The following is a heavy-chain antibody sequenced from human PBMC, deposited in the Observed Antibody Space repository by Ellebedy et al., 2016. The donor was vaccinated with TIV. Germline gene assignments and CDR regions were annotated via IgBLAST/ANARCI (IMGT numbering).Heavy chain of an antibody. CDR2: INSDASRT. CDR3: ARDIPQRPNPARFDP. J-gene: IGHJ5*02. V-gene: IGHV3-74*01. CDR1: GFTFSSYW. Sequence: PGGSLRLSCEASGFTFSSYWMHWVRQAPGKGLVWVSRINSDASRTSYADSVKGRFTISRDDAKNTLYLQMNSLRAEDTAVYYCARDIPQRPNPARFDPWGQGTLVTVSS. D-gene: IGHD1-1*01.